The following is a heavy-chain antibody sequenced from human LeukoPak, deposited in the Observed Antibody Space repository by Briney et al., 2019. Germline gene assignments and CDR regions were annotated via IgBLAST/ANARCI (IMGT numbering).Heavy chain of an antibody. J-gene: IGHJ4*02. CDR1: GGTFGSHA. D-gene: IGHD5-24*01. V-gene: IGHV1-69*01. Sequence: ASVKVSCKTSGGTFGSHAFSWVRQASGHGLEWMGGILPIFGAPNYAQKFQGRVTITADEATNTVYMELTRLRSEDTAVYYCARASKGGHGYNPPPGYWGQGTLVTVSS. CDR2: ILPIFGAP. CDR3: ARASKGGHGYNPPPGY.